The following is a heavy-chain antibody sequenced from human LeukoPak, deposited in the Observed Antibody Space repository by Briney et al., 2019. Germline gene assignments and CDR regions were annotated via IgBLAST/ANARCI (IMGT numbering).Heavy chain of an antibody. CDR1: GGSISSYY. D-gene: IGHD3-10*01. CDR3: ARGSRANFDY. Sequence: SETLSLTCTVSGGSISSYYWSWIRQPPGRGLEWIGYIYYSGSTNYNPSLKSRVTISVDTSKNQFSLKLSSATAADTAVYHCARGSRANFDYWGQGTLVTVSS. V-gene: IGHV4-59*01. J-gene: IGHJ4*02. CDR2: IYYSGST.